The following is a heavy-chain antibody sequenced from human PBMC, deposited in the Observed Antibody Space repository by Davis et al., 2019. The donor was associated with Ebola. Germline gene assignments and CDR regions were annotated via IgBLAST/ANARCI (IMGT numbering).Heavy chain of an antibody. CDR2: IYNSGST. V-gene: IGHV4-59*01. Sequence: MPSETLSLTCTVSGGSISSYYWSWIRQPPGKGLEWIGYIYNSGSTNYKPSLKSRVTISVDTSKNQFSLKLSSVTAADTAVYYCAREAAGDAFDIWGQGKMVTVSS. J-gene: IGHJ3*02. D-gene: IGHD6-19*01. CDR1: GGSISSYY. CDR3: AREAAGDAFDI.